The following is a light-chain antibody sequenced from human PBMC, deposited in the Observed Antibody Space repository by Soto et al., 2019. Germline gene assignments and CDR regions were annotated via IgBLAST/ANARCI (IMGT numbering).Light chain of an antibody. V-gene: IGKV3-20*01. Sequence: ESVLTESRGTLYLSPGERATLSCRASQSVSTSYLAWYQQKPGQAPRLLIYGASSRATGIPDRFSGSGSGTDFTLTITRLEPEDFAVYYCQQYAHSPLAFGGGTKVYIK. J-gene: IGKJ4*01. CDR3: QQYAHSPLA. CDR1: QSVSTSY. CDR2: GAS.